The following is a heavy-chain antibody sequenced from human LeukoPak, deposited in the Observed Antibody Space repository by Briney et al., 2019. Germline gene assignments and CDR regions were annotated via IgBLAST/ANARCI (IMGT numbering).Heavy chain of an antibody. Sequence: ASVKVSCKASGYTFTSYGISWVRQAPGQGLEWMGSISAYNGNTNYAQKLQGRVTMTTDTSTSTAYMELRSLRSDDMAVYYCARTGSIVVVPTPLDYWGQGTLVTVSS. CDR2: ISAYNGNT. CDR1: GYTFTSYG. V-gene: IGHV1-18*03. CDR3: ARTGSIVVVPTPLDY. D-gene: IGHD2-2*01. J-gene: IGHJ4*02.